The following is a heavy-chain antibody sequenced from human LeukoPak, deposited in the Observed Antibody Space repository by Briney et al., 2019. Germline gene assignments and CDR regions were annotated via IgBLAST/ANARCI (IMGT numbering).Heavy chain of an antibody. V-gene: IGHV3-48*03. CDR3: ARDRDWNSGFDY. CDR1: GFTFSSYE. J-gene: IGHJ4*02. CDR2: ISKGGSTI. Sequence: GGSLRLSCAASGFTFSSYEMNWVRQAPGKGLEWISYISKGGSTIYHADSVKGRFTISRDNAKNSLNLQMNSLRVEDTAVYYCARDRDWNSGFDYWGQGTLVTVSS. D-gene: IGHD1-7*01.